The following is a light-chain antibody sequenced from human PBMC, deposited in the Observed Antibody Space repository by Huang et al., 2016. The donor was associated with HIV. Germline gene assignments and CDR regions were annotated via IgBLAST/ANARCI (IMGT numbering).Light chain of an antibody. J-gene: IGKJ3*01. CDR2: EAS. Sequence: IVLTQSPATLSLSPGERATLSCRASHSVGGSSLAWYQQKPGQAPRLLIYEASSRAAGVPDRFGGGGSATDFTLTISRLEPEDFAVYYCQQYASSPLTFGPGTKVDIK. CDR1: HSVGGSS. CDR3: QQYASSPLT. V-gene: IGKV3-20*01.